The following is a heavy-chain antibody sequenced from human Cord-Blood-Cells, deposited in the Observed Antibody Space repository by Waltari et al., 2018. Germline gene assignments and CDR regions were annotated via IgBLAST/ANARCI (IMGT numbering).Heavy chain of an antibody. J-gene: IGHJ5*02. Sequence: EVQLVQSGAEVKKPGESLKISCKGSGYSFTSYWIGWVRQMPGKGLEWMGIIYPCDADTRYSPSFQCKVTISSDKSISTAYLQWSILKASHTAMYYCARRVLVAYYNWFDPGGQGTLVTVSS. CDR1: GYSFTSYW. D-gene: IGHD2-15*01. CDR2: IYPCDADT. CDR3: ARRVLVAYYNWFDP. V-gene: IGHV5-51*01.